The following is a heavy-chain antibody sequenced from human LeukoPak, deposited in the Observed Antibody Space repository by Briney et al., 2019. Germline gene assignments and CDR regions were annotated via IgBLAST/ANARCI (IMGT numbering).Heavy chain of an antibody. V-gene: IGHV3-11*04. J-gene: IGHJ4*02. CDR1: GLTFSDYY. CDR2: ISSSGSTI. D-gene: IGHD3-10*01. CDR3: ARADWGAGSYYNDY. Sequence: GGSLRLSCAASGLTFSDYYMSWIRQAPGKGLEWVSYISSSGSTIYYADSVKGRFTVSRDNTKNSLYLQMNSLRAEDTAVYYCARADWGAGSYYNDYWGQGTLVTVSS.